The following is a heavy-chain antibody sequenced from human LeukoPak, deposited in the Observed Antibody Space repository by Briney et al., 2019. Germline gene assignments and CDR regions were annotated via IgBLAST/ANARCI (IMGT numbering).Heavy chain of an antibody. D-gene: IGHD3-3*01. CDR3: ARSGVVPPRFVG. CDR1: GGSISSDY. Sequence: SETLSLTCTVSGGSISSDYWSWIRQPPGKGLEWIGYIYSSGTTNYNPSLRSRVTMSVDTSKNQFSLKLTSLTAADTPLYFCARSGVVPPRFVGWGKGTMVT. CDR2: IYSSGTT. J-gene: IGHJ4*02. V-gene: IGHV4-4*09.